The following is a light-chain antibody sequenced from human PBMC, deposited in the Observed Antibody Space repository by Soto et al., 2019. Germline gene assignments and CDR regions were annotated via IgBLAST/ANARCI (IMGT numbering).Light chain of an antibody. V-gene: IGKV2-28*01. CDR1: QSLLHSNGYNY. Sequence: DIVMTQSPLSLPVTPGEPASISCRSSQSLLHSNGYNYLDWYLQKPGQSPQLLIYLGSNRASGVPDRFSGSGPGKDFTLKISRVEAEDVGVYYCMQALQSPHYFGPGTKVDIK. CDR2: LGS. CDR3: MQALQSPHY. J-gene: IGKJ3*01.